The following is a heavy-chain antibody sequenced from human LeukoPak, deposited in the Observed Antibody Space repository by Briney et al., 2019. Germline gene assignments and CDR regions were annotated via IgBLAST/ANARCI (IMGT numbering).Heavy chain of an antibody. CDR3: ARPSRSISTAGAFDI. V-gene: IGHV4-59*01. J-gene: IGHJ3*02. CDR1: GGSISNYF. CDR2: IYYTGST. Sequence: PSETLSLTCTVSGGSISNYFRSWIRQPPGKGLEWIGYIYYTGSTNYNPSLKSRVTISVGTSKNQFSLKLSSVTAADTAVYYCARPSRSISTAGAFDIWGQGTMVTVSS. D-gene: IGHD3-10*01.